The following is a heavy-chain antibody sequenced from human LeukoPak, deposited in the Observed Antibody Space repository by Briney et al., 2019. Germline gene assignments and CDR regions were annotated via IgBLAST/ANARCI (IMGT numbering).Heavy chain of an antibody. CDR3: ARGFRRTRDY. Sequence: FETLSPPCAVYGGVFPGLYWGWIRPPPREGLEWIGEINHSGSTNYNPSLKSRVTISVDTSKNQFSLKLSSVTAADTAVYYCARGFRRTRDYWGQGTLVTVSS. CDR1: GGVFPGLY. CDR2: INHSGST. J-gene: IGHJ4*02. D-gene: IGHD2/OR15-2a*01. V-gene: IGHV4-34*01.